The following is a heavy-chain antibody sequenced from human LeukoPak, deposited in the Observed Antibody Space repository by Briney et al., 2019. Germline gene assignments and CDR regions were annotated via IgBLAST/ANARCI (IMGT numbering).Heavy chain of an antibody. CDR1: GLIFRSYW. V-gene: IGHV3-48*04. Sequence: GGSLRLSCAVSGLIFRSYWMSWVRQAPGKGLEWVSFISSSSSTIYYADSVKGRFTISRDNAKNSLYLQMNSLRAEDTAVYYCARDRGGSYSAIDYWGQGTLVTVSS. CDR2: ISSSSSTI. D-gene: IGHD1-26*01. J-gene: IGHJ4*02. CDR3: ARDRGGSYSAIDY.